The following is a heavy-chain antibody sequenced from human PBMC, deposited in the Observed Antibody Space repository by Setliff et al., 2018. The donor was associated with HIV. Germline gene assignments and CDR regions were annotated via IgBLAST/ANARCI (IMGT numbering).Heavy chain of an antibody. V-gene: IGHV1-18*01. Sequence: ASVKVSCKASGYTFTSYGISWVRQAPGQGLEWMGWISAYNGNTNYAQKLRGRVTMTTDTSTSTAYMELRSLRSDDTAVYYCANSQDWSGYYALDYWGQGTLVTVSS. J-gene: IGHJ4*02. CDR1: GYTFTSYG. CDR2: ISAYNGNT. CDR3: ANSQDWSGYYALDY. D-gene: IGHD3-3*01.